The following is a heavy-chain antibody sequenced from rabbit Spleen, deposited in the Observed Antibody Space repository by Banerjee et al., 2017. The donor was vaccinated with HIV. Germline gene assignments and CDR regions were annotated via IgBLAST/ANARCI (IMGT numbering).Heavy chain of an antibody. J-gene: IGHJ4*01. CDR2: IDPVFGKP. CDR3: ATSSTGGNDRVNL. Sequence: QEQLKESGGGLVQPGGSLKLSCKASGFTLSNYYMNWVRQAPGKGLEWIGYIDPVFGKPVYATWASGRFTISRTSSTTVTLRMTSLTAADTATYFCATSSTGGNDRVNLWGQGTLVTVS. CDR1: GFTLSNYYM. D-gene: IGHD7-1*01. V-gene: IGHV1S45*01.